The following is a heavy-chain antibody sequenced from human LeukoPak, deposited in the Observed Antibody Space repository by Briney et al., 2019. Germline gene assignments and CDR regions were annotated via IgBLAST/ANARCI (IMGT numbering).Heavy chain of an antibody. V-gene: IGHV3-7*01. D-gene: IGHD6-19*01. CDR3: ARDFPPDSSDSYFDY. Sequence: GGSLRLSCAASGFTFSSYWMSWVRQAPGKGLEWVANIRQDGSEKYYVDSVKGRFTISRDNAKNSLYLQMNSLRAEDTAVYYCARDFPPDSSDSYFDYWGQGTLVTVSS. J-gene: IGHJ4*02. CDR2: IRQDGSEK. CDR1: GFTFSSYW.